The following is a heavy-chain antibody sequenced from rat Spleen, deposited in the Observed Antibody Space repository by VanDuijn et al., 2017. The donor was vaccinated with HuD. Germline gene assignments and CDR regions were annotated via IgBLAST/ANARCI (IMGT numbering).Heavy chain of an antibody. D-gene: IGHD4-2*01. CDR2: ITNTGGST. Sequence: EVQLVESGGGLVQPRGSLKLSCAASGFTFSNYGMAWVRQAPKKGLEWVATITNTGGSTYYPDSVKGRFSISSDNAKSTLYLQMNTLRSEDTATYYCTREEYWRPRCWYFDYWGQGVMVTVSS. V-gene: IGHV5-29*01. J-gene: IGHJ2*01. CDR3: TREEYWRPRCWYFDY. CDR1: GFTFSNYG.